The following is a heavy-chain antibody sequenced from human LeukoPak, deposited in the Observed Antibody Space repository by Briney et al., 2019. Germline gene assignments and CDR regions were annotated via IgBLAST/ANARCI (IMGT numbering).Heavy chain of an antibody. Sequence: GASVKVSCKASGYTFTSYGISWVRQAPGQGLEWMGWISVYNVNTNYAQKLQGRVTMTTDTSTSTVYMDLRSLRSDDTAVYYCARGECSSCHMVYFQHWGQGTLVTVSS. J-gene: IGHJ1*01. CDR3: ARGECSSCHMVYFQH. CDR2: ISVYNVNT. D-gene: IGHD6-13*01. V-gene: IGHV1-18*01. CDR1: GYTFTSYG.